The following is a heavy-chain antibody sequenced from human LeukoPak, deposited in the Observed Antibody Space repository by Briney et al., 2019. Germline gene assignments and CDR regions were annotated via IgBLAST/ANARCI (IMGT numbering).Heavy chain of an antibody. CDR1: GYTFTSYG. V-gene: IGHV1-18*04. CDR3: ARDIFGYCSSTSCNNWFDP. Sequence: GASVKVSCKASGYTFTSYGISWVRQAPGQGLEWMGWISAYNGNTNYAQKLQGRVTMTTDTSTSTAYMELRSLRSDDTAVYYCARDIFGYCSSTSCNNWFDPWGQGTLVTVSS. D-gene: IGHD2-2*01. CDR2: ISAYNGNT. J-gene: IGHJ5*02.